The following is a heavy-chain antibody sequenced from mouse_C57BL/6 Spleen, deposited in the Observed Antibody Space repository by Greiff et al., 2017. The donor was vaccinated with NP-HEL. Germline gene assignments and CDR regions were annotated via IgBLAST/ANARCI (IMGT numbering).Heavy chain of an antibody. J-gene: IGHJ2*01. CDR1: GYTFTSYW. D-gene: IGHD1-1*01. CDR2: IHPNSGST. CDR3: ARGGYGSNYFDY. V-gene: IGHV1-64*01. Sequence: VQLQQPGAELVKPGASVKLSCKASGYTFTSYWMHWVKQRPGQGLEWIGMIHPNSGSTNYNEKFKSKATLTVDKSSSTAYMQLSSLTSEDSAVYYCARGGYGSNYFDYWGQGTTLTVSS.